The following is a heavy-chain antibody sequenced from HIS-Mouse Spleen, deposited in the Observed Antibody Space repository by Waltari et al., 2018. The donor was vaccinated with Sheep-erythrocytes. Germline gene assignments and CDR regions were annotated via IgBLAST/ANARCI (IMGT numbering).Heavy chain of an antibody. Sequence: QVQLVQSGAEVKKPGASVKVSCKASGYTFTGYYMHWVRQAPGQGLEWKEGSNPNRGGTNNAKKFHGRVTMTRDTSISTAYMERSRLRADDTAVYYCARVSTYCSSTSCYHLYYYYGMDVWGQGTTVTVSS. CDR3: ARVSTYCSSTSCYHLYYYYGMDV. CDR1: GYTFTGYY. V-gene: IGHV1-2*02. CDR2: SNPNRGGT. J-gene: IGHJ6*02. D-gene: IGHD2-2*01.